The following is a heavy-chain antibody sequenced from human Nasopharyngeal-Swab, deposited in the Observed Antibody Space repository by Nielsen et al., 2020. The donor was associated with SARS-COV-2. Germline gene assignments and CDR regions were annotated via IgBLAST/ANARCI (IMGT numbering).Heavy chain of an antibody. D-gene: IGHD5-18*01. Sequence: LRLSCTVSGGSISSGDYYWSWIRQPPGKGLEWIGYIYYSGSTYYNPSLKSRVTISVDTSKDQFSLKLSSVTAADTVVYYCARVDTAMIEAYFDYWGQGTLVTVSS. V-gene: IGHV4-30-4*01. J-gene: IGHJ4*02. CDR2: IYYSGST. CDR3: ARVDTAMIEAYFDY. CDR1: GGSISSGDYY.